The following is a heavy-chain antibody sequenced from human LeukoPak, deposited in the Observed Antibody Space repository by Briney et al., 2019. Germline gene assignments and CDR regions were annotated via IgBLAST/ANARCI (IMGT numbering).Heavy chain of an antibody. CDR3: ARDRRPLDY. CDR2: ISSSSSTI. Sequence: PGGSLRLSCAASGFTFSSYSMNWVRQAPGKGLEWVSYISSSSSTIYYADSVKGRFTISRDNAKNSLYLQMNSLRAEDTAVYYCARDRRPLDYWGQGTLVTVPS. J-gene: IGHJ4*02. V-gene: IGHV3-48*01. CDR1: GFTFSSYS.